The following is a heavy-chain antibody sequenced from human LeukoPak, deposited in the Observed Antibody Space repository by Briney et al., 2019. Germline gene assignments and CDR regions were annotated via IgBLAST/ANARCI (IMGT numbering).Heavy chain of an antibody. CDR1: GFTFSSNS. V-gene: IGHV3-48*01. Sequence: PGGSLRLSCAASGFTFSSNSMKWVRQAPGKGLEWVSYISSSSTTILYADSVKGRFTIFRDNAKNSLYLQMNSLRAEDTAVYYCARDLFENWGQGTLVTVSS. D-gene: IGHD3-10*02. CDR3: ARDLFEN. J-gene: IGHJ4*02. CDR2: ISSSSTTI.